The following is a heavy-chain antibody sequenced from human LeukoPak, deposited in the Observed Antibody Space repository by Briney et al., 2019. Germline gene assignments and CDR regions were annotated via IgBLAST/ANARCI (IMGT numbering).Heavy chain of an antibody. CDR1: GFTFSSYE. Sequence: GGSLRLSCAASGFTFSSYEMNWVRQAPGKGLEWVSYISSSGSTIYYADSVKGRFTISRDNAKNSLYLQMNSLRAEDTAVYYCAKTFPRGGNLAFDIWGQGTMVTVSS. J-gene: IGHJ3*02. CDR2: ISSSGSTI. V-gene: IGHV3-48*03. D-gene: IGHD4-23*01. CDR3: AKTFPRGGNLAFDI.